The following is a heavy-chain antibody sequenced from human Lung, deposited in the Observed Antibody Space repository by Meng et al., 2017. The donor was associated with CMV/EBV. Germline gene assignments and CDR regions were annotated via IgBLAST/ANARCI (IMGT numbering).Heavy chain of an antibody. CDR1: GYSISSGYY. CDR3: ARVQRILNGFDP. CDR2: IYNDGIT. D-gene: IGHD2/OR15-2a*01. V-gene: IGHV4-38-2*02. J-gene: IGHJ5*02. Sequence: SETXSLTCTVSGYSISSGYYWGWIRQSPEEGMEGIGSIYNDGITYYNRSLKSRVTMSMDTPNDKFFLNLNFVTAADTALYFCARVQRILNGFDPWGRGILVTVSS.